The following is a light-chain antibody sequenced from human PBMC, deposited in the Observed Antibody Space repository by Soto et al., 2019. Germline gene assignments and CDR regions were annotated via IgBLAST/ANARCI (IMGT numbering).Light chain of an antibody. CDR2: GAS. Sequence: ETVMTQSPATLSVSPGERATLSCWASQSVNSNLAWYQQKLGQAPRVLIYGASTRATGIPARFSGSGSGTEFTLTISSPQSEDFAVYYCHQYGSAPWTFGPGTKVDIK. CDR1: QSVNSN. CDR3: HQYGSAPWT. J-gene: IGKJ1*01. V-gene: IGKV3-15*01.